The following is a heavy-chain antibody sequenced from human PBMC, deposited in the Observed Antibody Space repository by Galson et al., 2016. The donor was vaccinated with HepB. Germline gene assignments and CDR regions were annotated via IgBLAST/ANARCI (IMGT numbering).Heavy chain of an antibody. CDR3: GRGASYLDF. Sequence: YYWSWIRQPPGKGLEWIGFIYYIGSTNYNSTLKSRVTISVDTSKNQFSLELTSVTAADTAVYYCGRGASYLDFWGQGKLVTVSS. CDR2: IYYIGST. J-gene: IGHJ4*02. CDR1: YY. V-gene: IGHV4-59*01.